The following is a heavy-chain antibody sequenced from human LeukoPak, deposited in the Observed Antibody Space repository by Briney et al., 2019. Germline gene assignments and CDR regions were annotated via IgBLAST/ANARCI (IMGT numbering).Heavy chain of an antibody. CDR1: GFTFNTHG. J-gene: IGHJ4*02. CDR3: ARGMVPVAGTPVFDY. CDR2: IWYDGSIK. D-gene: IGHD6-19*01. Sequence: PGGSLRLSCAASGFTFNTHGMHWVRQAPGKGLEWVAIIWYDGSIKYYSDSVKGRFTISRDNSKNTLYLQMNSLSPGDTAVYYCARGMVPVAGTPVFDYWGQGTLVTVSS. V-gene: IGHV3-33*01.